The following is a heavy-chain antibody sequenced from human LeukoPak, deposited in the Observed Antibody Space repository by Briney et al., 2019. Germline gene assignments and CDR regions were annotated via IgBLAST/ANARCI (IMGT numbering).Heavy chain of an antibody. CDR2: IYHSGST. D-gene: IGHD5-24*01. CDR3: AREWVLEMATTLGY. J-gene: IGHJ4*02. Sequence: PSGTLSLTCAVSGGSISSSNWWSWVRQPPGKGLEWIGEIYHSGSTNYNPSLKSRVTISVDKSKNQFSLKLSSVTAADTAVYYCAREWVLEMATTLGYWGQGTLVTVSS. V-gene: IGHV4-4*02. CDR1: GGSISSSNW.